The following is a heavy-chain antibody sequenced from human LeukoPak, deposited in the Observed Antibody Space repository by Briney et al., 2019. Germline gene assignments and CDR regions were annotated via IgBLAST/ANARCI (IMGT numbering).Heavy chain of an antibody. CDR3: AKDFGRYCSGGSCFPPDAFDI. V-gene: IGHV3-23*01. CDR1: GFTFSSYA. D-gene: IGHD2-15*01. CDR2: ISGSGGST. J-gene: IGHJ3*02. Sequence: PGGSLRLSCAASGFTFSSYAMSWVRQAPGKGLEWVSAISGSGGSTYYADSVKGRFTISRDNSKNTLYLQMNSLRVEDTAVYYCAKDFGRYCSGGSCFPPDAFDIWGQGTMVTVSS.